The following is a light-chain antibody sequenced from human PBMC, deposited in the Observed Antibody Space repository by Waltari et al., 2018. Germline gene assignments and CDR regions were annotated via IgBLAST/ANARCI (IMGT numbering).Light chain of an antibody. J-gene: IGLJ2*01. Sequence: QSVLTQPSSASGTPGQRVTISCSGSSSNFGSNYVYWYQQFPGMAPKLVIYNNTQRPSGGPDRFSGSKSGTSASLAISGLRSEDEADYYCAVWDDSLGGREVFGGGTKLTVL. CDR1: SSNFGSNY. CDR2: NNT. CDR3: AVWDDSLGGREV. V-gene: IGLV1-47*01.